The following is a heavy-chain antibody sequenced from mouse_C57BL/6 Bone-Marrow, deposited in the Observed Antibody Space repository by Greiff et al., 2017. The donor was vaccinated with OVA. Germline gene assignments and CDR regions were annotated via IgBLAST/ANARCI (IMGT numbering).Heavy chain of an antibody. Sequence: EVKLQESGPGLVKPSQSLSLTCSVTGYSITSGYYWNWIRQFPGNKLEWMGYISYDGSNNYNPSLKNRISITRDTSKNQFFLKLNSVTTEDTATYYCARAIYYDYPYYAMDYWGQGTSVTVSS. CDR2: ISYDGSN. J-gene: IGHJ4*01. CDR3: ARAIYYDYPYYAMDY. CDR1: GYSITSGYY. D-gene: IGHD2-4*01. V-gene: IGHV3-6*01.